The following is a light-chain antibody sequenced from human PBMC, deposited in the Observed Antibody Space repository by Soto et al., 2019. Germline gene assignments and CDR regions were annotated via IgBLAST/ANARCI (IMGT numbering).Light chain of an antibody. CDR3: LLYGSSPYT. CDR2: DDS. Sequence: ILLTQSPGTLSLSPGDTATLSCRASQSDTSTSSAWYQQKPGQPPRLLIYDDSKRATDIPDRFSGAGSGPDFALTITRLEPEDCAVYFCLLYGSSPYTFGQGIKLEIK. CDR1: QSDTSTS. V-gene: IGKV3-20*01. J-gene: IGKJ2*01.